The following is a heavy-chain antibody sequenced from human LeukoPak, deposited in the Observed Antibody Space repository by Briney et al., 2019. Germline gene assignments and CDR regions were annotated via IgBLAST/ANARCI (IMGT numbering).Heavy chain of an antibody. CDR1: GFTVSSNY. D-gene: IGHD6-25*01. CDR2: VYSDGTT. CDR3: PSDARPKAAASFDY. V-gene: IGHV3-66*01. Sequence: SGGSLRLSCAASGFTVSSNYRSWVRQAPGKGLEWVAGVYSDGTTYYADSVKGRVTISIDMSKNTLSLQMNSLRAEDTAVYYCPSDARPKAAASFDYWGQGTLVTVSS. J-gene: IGHJ4*02.